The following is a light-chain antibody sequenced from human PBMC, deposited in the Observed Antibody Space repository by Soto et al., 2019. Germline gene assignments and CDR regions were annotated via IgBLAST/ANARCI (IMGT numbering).Light chain of an antibody. Sequence: IHITQSPSSVSSSVGDRVTITCRSSQPISSLLAWYQQKPGQPPNLLIYSASTLRSGVPSRFSGRDSRILFPITINNPHPEDFETYHRHKDSSLHLNFRGGNQVDIK. CDR3: HKDSSLHLN. V-gene: IGKV1-12*01. CDR2: SAS. J-gene: IGKJ4*01. CDR1: QPISSL.